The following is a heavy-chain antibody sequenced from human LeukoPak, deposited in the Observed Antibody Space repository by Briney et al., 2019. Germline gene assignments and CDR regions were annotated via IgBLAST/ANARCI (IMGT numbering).Heavy chain of an antibody. Sequence: GGSLRLSCAASGFTFSSYSMNWVRQAPGKGLEWVSSISSSSSYIYYADSVKGRFTISRDNAKNSLYLQMNSLRAEDTAVYYCARDGRRKQIVGSYYYYGMDVWGQGTTVTVSS. D-gene: IGHD6-6*01. CDR3: ARDGRRKQIVGSYYYYGMDV. CDR1: GFTFSSYS. J-gene: IGHJ6*02. V-gene: IGHV3-21*01. CDR2: ISSSSSYI.